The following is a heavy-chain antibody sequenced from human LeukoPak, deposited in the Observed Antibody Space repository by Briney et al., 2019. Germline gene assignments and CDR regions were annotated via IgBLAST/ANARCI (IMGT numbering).Heavy chain of an antibody. D-gene: IGHD3-3*01. CDR2: ISYDGSNK. V-gene: IGHV3-30*03. CDR1: GFTFSSYG. J-gene: IGHJ4*02. Sequence: PGGSLRLSCAASGFTFSSYGMHWVRQAPGKGLEWVAVISYDGSNKYCAGSVKGRFTISRDNSKNTLYLQMNSLRAEDTAVYYCKTGPTTNTIFGVVIETPFDYWGQGTLVTVSS. CDR3: KTGPTTNTIFGVVIETPFDY.